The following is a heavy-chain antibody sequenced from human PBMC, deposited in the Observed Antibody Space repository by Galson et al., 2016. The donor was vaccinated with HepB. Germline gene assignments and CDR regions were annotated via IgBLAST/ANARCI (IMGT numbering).Heavy chain of an antibody. J-gene: IGHJ6*02. V-gene: IGHV3-21*01. Sequence: SLRLSCAASGFTFSSYGMNWVRQAPGKGLEWVSFISSSSSYIHYADSVKGRFTISRDNAKNSLCLQMNSLRAEDTAVYYCAREKVVYRTTSFNDGMDVWGLGTTVTVSS. CDR2: ISSSSSYI. CDR3: AREKVVYRTTSFNDGMDV. CDR1: GFTFSSYG. D-gene: IGHD2-8*02.